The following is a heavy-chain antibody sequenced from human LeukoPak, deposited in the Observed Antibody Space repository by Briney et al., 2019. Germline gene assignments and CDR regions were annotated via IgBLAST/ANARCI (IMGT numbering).Heavy chain of an antibody. CDR2: INHSGST. D-gene: IGHD3-9*01. CDR1: GGSFSGYY. Sequence: SETLSLTCAVYGGSFSGYYWSWIRQPPGKGLEWIGEINHSGSTNYNPSLKSRVTISVDTSKNQFSLKLSSVTAADTAVYYCARHSPLLRYFDWLLRNTAYFDYWGQGTLVTVSS. V-gene: IGHV4-34*01. J-gene: IGHJ4*02. CDR3: ARHSPLLRYFDWLLRNTAYFDY.